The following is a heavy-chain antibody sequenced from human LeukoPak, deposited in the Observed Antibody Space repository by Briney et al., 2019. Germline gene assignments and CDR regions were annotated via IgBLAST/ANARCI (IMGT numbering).Heavy chain of an antibody. CDR2: INQDGSAK. CDR1: GFTFTNYW. J-gene: IGHJ5*02. V-gene: IGHV3-7*01. CDR3: ARDRRFDP. Sequence: GGSLRLSCAASGFTFTNYWMSWVRQSPGKGLEWVANINQDGSAKYYVDSVKGRFTISRDNSKNTLYLQMNSLRAEDTAVYYCARDRRFDPWGQGTLVTVSS.